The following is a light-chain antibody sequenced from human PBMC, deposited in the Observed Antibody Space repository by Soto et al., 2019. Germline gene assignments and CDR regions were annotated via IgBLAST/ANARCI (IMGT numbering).Light chain of an antibody. J-gene: IGLJ1*01. CDR3: ISYTDRQSDL. V-gene: IGLV2-8*01. Sequence: QSVLTQPPSASVSPGQSVTISCTGTKNDVGFYDFVSWYQHHPGKAPRLIIYEVVQRPSGVPDRFSGSKSGITASLTISGLQTEDEADYYCISYTDRQSDLFGTGTKVTVL. CDR1: KNDVGFYDF. CDR2: EVV.